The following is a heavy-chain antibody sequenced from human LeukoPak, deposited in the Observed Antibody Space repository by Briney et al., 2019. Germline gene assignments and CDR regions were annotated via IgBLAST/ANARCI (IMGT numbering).Heavy chain of an antibody. CDR1: GGTFSSYA. V-gene: IGHV1-69*06. J-gene: IGHJ4*02. Sequence: SVKVSCKASGGTFSSYAISWVRQAPGQGLEWMGGIIPIFGTANYAQKFQGRVTITADKSTSTAYMELSSLRSEDTAVYYCARDRRGYSYGTPFDYWGQGTLVTVSS. CDR2: IIPIFGTA. CDR3: ARDRRGYSYGTPFDY. D-gene: IGHD5-18*01.